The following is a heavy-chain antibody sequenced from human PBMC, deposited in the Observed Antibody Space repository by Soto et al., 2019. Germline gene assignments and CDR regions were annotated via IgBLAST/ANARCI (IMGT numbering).Heavy chain of an antibody. CDR3: ARDFVVGGPTINYYYGMDV. J-gene: IGHJ6*02. D-gene: IGHD1-26*01. V-gene: IGHV3-66*01. CDR2: IYSAGNT. Sequence: GGSLRLSCAASGFTFSSYAMHWVRQATGKGLEWISIIYSAGNTYYADSVKGRFTISRDNSKNTLYLQMNSLGAEDTAVYYCARDFVVGGPTINYYYGMDVWGQGTTVTVSS. CDR1: GFTFSSYA.